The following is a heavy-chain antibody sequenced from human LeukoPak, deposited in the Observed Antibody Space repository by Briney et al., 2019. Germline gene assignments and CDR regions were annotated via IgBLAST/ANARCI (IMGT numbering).Heavy chain of an antibody. D-gene: IGHD5-12*01. V-gene: IGHV4-61*02. Sequence: PSETLSLTCTVSGGSISSGSYYWSWIRQPAGKGLEWIGRIYTSGSTNYNPSLKSRVTISVDTSKNQFSLKLSSVTAADTAVYYCAREGTVWLQGFDYWGQGTLVTVSP. CDR1: GGSISSGSYY. CDR2: IYTSGST. CDR3: AREGTVWLQGFDY. J-gene: IGHJ4*02.